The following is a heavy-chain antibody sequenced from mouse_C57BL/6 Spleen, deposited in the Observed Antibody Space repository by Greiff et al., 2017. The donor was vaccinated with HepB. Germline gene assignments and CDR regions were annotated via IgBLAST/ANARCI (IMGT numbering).Heavy chain of an antibody. CDR2: ISSGSSTI. Sequence: EVQGVESGGGLVKPGGSLKLSCAASGFTFSDYGMHWVRQAPEKGLEWVAYISSGSSTIYYADTVKGRFTISRDNAKTTLFLQMTSLRSEDTAMDYCARNGANWDYYFDYWGQGTTLTVSS. J-gene: IGHJ2*01. V-gene: IGHV5-17*01. CDR1: GFTFSDYG. D-gene: IGHD4-1*01. CDR3: ARNGANWDYYFDY.